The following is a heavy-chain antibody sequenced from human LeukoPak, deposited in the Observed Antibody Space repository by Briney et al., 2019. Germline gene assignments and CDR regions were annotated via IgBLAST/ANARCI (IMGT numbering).Heavy chain of an antibody. Sequence: PGGSLRLSCAASGFTFSSIALNWVRQAPGKGLEWVSGISGSGSSTHYADSVKGRFTISRDNSKNTVYLQMNSLRAEDTAVYYCAKVRAAAGTGDYWGQGTLVTVSS. CDR1: GFTFSSIA. J-gene: IGHJ4*02. CDR2: ISGSGSST. CDR3: AKVRAAAGTGDY. D-gene: IGHD6-13*01. V-gene: IGHV3-23*01.